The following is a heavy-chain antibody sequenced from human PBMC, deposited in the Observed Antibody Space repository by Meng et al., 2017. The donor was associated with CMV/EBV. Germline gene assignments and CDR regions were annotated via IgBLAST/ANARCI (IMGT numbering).Heavy chain of an antibody. V-gene: IGHV3-30-3*01. CDR3: AREPSDCHSSSWCWFDP. D-gene: IGHD6-13*01. Sequence: GGSLRLSCAASGFTFSSYAMSWVRQAPGKGLEWVAVISYDGSNKYYADSVKGRFTISRDNSKNTLYLQMNSLRAEDTAVYYCAREPSDCHSSSWCWFDPWGQGTLVTVSS. CDR1: GFTFSSYA. J-gene: IGHJ5*02. CDR2: ISYDGSNK.